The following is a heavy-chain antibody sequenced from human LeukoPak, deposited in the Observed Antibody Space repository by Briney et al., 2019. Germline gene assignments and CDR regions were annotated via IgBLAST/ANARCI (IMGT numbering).Heavy chain of an antibody. J-gene: IGHJ4*02. CDR3: VRERFGAIVEN. D-gene: IGHD5-24*01. CDR2: VYGGGNT. V-gene: IGHV3-53*01. CDR1: GFTVANDR. Sequence: GGSLRLSCAASGFTVANDRMSWVRQAPGKGLEWVSTVYGGGNTAYADSVKGRFAISRDTSKNTLLLQMNSLRAEDTALYFCVRERFGAIVENWGQGALVIVSS.